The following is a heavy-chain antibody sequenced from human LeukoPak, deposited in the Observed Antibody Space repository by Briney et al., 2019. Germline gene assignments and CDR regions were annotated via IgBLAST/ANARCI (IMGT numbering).Heavy chain of an antibody. D-gene: IGHD3-22*01. Sequence: PSETLSLTCTVSGGSMNNYYWSWIRQSPGKGLEWIGYIYHTGSATYKPSLKSRVTLLLDTSKNQFSLKLSSVTAADTAVYYCARGRGDSKGTSFDFWGQGTLVTVSS. J-gene: IGHJ4*02. CDR3: ARGRGDSKGTSFDF. CDR2: IYHTGSA. V-gene: IGHV4-59*01. CDR1: GGSMNNYY.